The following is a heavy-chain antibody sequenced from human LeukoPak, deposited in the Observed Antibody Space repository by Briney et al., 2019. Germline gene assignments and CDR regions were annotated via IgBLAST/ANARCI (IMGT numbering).Heavy chain of an antibody. CDR1: GASISNSAYY. V-gene: IGHV4-39*01. D-gene: IGHD3-3*01. J-gene: IGHJ5*02. CDR2: VHYSGST. Sequence: SETLSLSCTVSGASISNSAYYWLWIRQPPGEGLECIGTVHYSGSTFYNPSLKSRVNISAGTSKNQFSLQLSSVTAADTAVYYCARLFFVIDTWGQGTLVTVSS. CDR3: ARLFFVIDT.